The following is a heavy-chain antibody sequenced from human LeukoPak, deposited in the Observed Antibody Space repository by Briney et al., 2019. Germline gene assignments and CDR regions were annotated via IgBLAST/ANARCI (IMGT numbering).Heavy chain of an antibody. Sequence: SETLSLTCTVSGYSISSGYYWGWIRQPPGKGLEWIGSIYHSGSTYYNPSLKSRVTISVDTSKNQFSLKLSSVTAADTAVYYCARVQLESKQYYYYGMDVWGQGTMVTVSS. CDR2: IYHSGST. CDR1: GYSISSGYY. V-gene: IGHV4-38-2*02. D-gene: IGHD1-1*01. CDR3: ARVQLESKQYYYYGMDV. J-gene: IGHJ6*02.